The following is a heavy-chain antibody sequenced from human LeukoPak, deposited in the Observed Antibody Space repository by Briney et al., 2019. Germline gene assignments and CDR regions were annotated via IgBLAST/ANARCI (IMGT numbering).Heavy chain of an antibody. D-gene: IGHD6-19*01. CDR2: ISYDGSNK. CDR3: ARGPTGYSSGWYAGY. V-gene: IGHV3-30*04. CDR1: GFTFSSYA. J-gene: IGHJ4*02. Sequence: GGSLRLSCAASGFTFSSYAMHWVRQAPGKGLEWVAVISYDGSNKYYADSVKGRFTISRDNSKNTLYLQMNSLRAEDTAVYYFARGPTGYSSGWYAGYWGQGTLVTVSS.